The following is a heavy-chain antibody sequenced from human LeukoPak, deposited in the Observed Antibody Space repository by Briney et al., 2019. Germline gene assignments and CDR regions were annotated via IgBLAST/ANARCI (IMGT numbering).Heavy chain of an antibody. V-gene: IGHV3-74*01. CDR1: GFTFSSYW. CDR3: ARRLVVAATPYYYYGMDV. J-gene: IGHJ6*02. D-gene: IGHD2-15*01. Sequence: GGSLRLSCAASGFTFSSYWMHWVRQAPGKGLVWVSRINSDGSSTSYADSVKGRFTISRDNAKNTLYLQMNSLRAEDTAVYYCARRLVVAATPYYYYGMDVWGQGTTVIVSS. CDR2: INSDGSST.